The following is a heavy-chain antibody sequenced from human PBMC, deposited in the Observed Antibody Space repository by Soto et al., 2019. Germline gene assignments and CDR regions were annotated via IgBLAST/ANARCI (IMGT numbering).Heavy chain of an antibody. Sequence: PSETLSLTCAVSGYSISSGYYWGWSRQPPGKGLEWIGSIFHSGRTYYNPSLKSRVTILVDTSKNQFSLKLRSVTAADTAVYYCAREFGGTYYFDYWGQGTLVTVSS. CDR3: AREFGGTYYFDY. D-gene: IGHD1-1*01. V-gene: IGHV4-38-2*02. CDR1: GYSISSGYY. J-gene: IGHJ4*02. CDR2: IFHSGRT.